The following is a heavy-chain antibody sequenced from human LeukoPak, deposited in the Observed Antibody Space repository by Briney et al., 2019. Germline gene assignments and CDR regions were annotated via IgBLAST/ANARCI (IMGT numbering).Heavy chain of an antibody. CDR3: ARARDGYNLGVSDY. J-gene: IGHJ4*02. Sequence: SETLSLTCTVSGGSISSYYWSWIRQPPGKGLEWIGYIYYSGSTNYNPSLKSRVTISVDTSKSQFSLKLSSVTAADTAVYYCARARDGYNLGVSDYWGQGTLVTVSS. V-gene: IGHV4-59*01. D-gene: IGHD5-24*01. CDR1: GGSISSYY. CDR2: IYYSGST.